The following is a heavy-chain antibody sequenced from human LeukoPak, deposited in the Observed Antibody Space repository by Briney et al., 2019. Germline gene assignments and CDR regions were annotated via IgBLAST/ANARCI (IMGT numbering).Heavy chain of an antibody. CDR3: ARVGYCSGGSCSDY. J-gene: IGHJ4*02. D-gene: IGHD2-15*01. CDR2: INHSGST. Sequence: SETLSLTCAVYGGSFSGYYWSWIRQPPGKGLEWIGEINHSGSTNYNPSLKSRVTISVDTSKNQFSLKLSSVTAADTAVYYCARVGYCSGGSCSDYWGQGTLITVSS. V-gene: IGHV4-34*01. CDR1: GGSFSGYY.